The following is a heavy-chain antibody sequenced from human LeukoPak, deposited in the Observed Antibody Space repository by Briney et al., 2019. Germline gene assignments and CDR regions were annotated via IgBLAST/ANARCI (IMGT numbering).Heavy chain of an antibody. D-gene: IGHD3-10*01. Sequence: PGGSLRLSCAASGFTFSSYAMSWVRQAPGKGLEWVSAISGSGGSTYYADSVKGRFTISRDNSKNTLFLQMNSLRAEDTALYYCGGYGAGGGNFDYWGQGTLVTVSS. J-gene: IGHJ4*02. V-gene: IGHV3-23*01. CDR2: ISGSGGST. CDR1: GFTFSSYA. CDR3: GGYGAGGGNFDY.